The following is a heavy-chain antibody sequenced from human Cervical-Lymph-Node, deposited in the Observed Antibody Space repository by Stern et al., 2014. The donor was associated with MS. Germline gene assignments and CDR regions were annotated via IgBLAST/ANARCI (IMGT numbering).Heavy chain of an antibody. CDR1: GFTFSSYG. CDR2: ISYDGSKK. V-gene: IGHV3-30*18. D-gene: IGHD4-17*01. Sequence: QVQLVQSGGGVVQPGRSLRLSCAASGFTFSSYGMHWVRQAPGQGLEWVAVISYDGSKKYYADSVKGRFTISRDNSKNTLYLQMNSLRAEDTAVYYCAKDTGDYGDYVFDYWGQGTLVTVSS. CDR3: AKDTGDYGDYVFDY. J-gene: IGHJ4*02.